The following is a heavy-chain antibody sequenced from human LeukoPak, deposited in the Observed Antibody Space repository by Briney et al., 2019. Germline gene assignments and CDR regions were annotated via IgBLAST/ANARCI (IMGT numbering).Heavy chain of an antibody. CDR3: ARITSSRLMVYDAFDI. V-gene: IGHV1-69*13. CDR1: GGTFSSYA. D-gene: IGHD2-8*01. CDR2: IIPIFGTA. J-gene: IGHJ3*02. Sequence: SVKVSCKASGGTFSSYAISWVRQAPGQGLEWMGGIIPIFGTANYAQKFQGRVTITADESTSTAYMELSSLRSEDTAVCYCARITSSRLMVYDAFDIWGQGTMVTVSS.